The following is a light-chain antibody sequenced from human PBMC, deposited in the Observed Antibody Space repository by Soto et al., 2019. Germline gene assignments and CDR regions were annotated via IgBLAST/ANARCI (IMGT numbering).Light chain of an antibody. V-gene: IGKV3-20*01. CDR1: QSVSSSY. CDR2: GAS. J-gene: IGKJ3*01. CDR3: QQYGNSLFS. Sequence: EIVLTQSPGTLSLSPGERATLSCRASQSVSSSYLAWYQQKPRQAPRLLIYGASSRATALPDRFSGSGSGTEFTLTISRLETEDFAVYYCQQYGNSLFSFGPGTKVDI.